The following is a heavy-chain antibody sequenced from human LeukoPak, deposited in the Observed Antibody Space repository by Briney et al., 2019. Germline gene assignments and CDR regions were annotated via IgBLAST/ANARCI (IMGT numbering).Heavy chain of an antibody. J-gene: IGHJ4*02. CDR3: ARCPESSGYYYELDS. D-gene: IGHD3-22*01. CDR1: GFTFSLYG. V-gene: IGHV3-30*03. CDR2: ISYHGNNK. Sequence: QTGGSLRLSCAASGFTFSLYGMHWVRQAPGKGLEWVAVISYHGNNKYYADSVKGRFTISRDNSKNTLYLQMNSLRAEDTAVYYCARCPESSGYYYELDSWGQGTLVTVSP.